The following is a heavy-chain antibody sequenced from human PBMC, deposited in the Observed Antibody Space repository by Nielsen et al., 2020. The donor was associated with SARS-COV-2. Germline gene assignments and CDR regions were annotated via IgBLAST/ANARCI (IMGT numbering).Heavy chain of an antibody. D-gene: IGHD3-22*01. CDR3: ARSYDSSGSLFDY. Sequence: WVRQAPGQGLEWMGIINPSGGSTSYAQKFQGRVTVTRDTSTSTVYMGLSSLRSEDTAVYYCARSYDSSGSLFDYWGQGTLVTVSS. J-gene: IGHJ4*02. V-gene: IGHV1-46*01. CDR2: INPSGGST.